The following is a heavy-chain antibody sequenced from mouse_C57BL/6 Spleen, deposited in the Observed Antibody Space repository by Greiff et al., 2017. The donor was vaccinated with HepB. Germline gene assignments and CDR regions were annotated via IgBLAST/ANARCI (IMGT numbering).Heavy chain of an antibody. CDR3: ARDQGLAYWYFDV. CDR2: ISDGGSYT. J-gene: IGHJ1*03. CDR1: GFTFSSYA. V-gene: IGHV5-4*01. Sequence: EVQVVESGGGLVKPGGSLKLSCAASGFTFSSYAMSWVRQTPEKRLEWVATISDGGSYTYYPDNVKGRFTISRDNAKNNLYLQMSHLKSEDTAMYYCARDQGLAYWYFDVWGTRTTVTVSS. D-gene: IGHD3-3*01.